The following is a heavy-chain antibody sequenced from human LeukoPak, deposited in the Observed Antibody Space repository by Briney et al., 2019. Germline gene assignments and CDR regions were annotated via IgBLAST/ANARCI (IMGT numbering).Heavy chain of an antibody. CDR1: GYTFTSYY. CDR3: ARGRVLLWFGEVYYYYGMDV. Sequence: ASVKVSCKASGYTFTSYYMHWVRQAPGQGLEWMGIINPSGGSTSYAQKFQGRVTMTRDTSTSTVYMELSGLRSEDTAVYYCARGRVLLWFGEVYYYYGMDVWGKGTTVTVSS. J-gene: IGHJ6*04. D-gene: IGHD3-10*01. CDR2: INPSGGST. V-gene: IGHV1-46*01.